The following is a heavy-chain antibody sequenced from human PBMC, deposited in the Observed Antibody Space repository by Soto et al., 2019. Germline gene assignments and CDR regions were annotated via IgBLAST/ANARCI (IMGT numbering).Heavy chain of an antibody. CDR2: ISSSSSTI. Sequence: EVQLVESGGGWVQPGGSLRLSGAASGFTFSSYSMNWVRQAPGKGLEWVSYISSSSSTIYYADSVKGRFTISRDNAKNSLYLQMNSLRAEDTAVYYCARDPLWFGELLLDYWGQGTLVTVSS. D-gene: IGHD3-10*01. CDR3: ARDPLWFGELLLDY. CDR1: GFTFSSYS. J-gene: IGHJ4*02. V-gene: IGHV3-48*01.